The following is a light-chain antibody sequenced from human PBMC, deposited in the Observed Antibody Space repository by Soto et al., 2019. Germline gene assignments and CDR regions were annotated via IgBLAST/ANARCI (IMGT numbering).Light chain of an antibody. Sequence: EIVLTQSPGTLSLSPGEGATLSCRASQSVSSSYLAWYQQIPGQAPRLLIFDASIRATGTPDRFSGSGSGTDFTLTISRLEPADFAVYYCQQYSTSPQTCGQGTKVEI. CDR2: DAS. J-gene: IGKJ1*01. CDR3: QQYSTSPQT. V-gene: IGKV3-20*01. CDR1: QSVSSSY.